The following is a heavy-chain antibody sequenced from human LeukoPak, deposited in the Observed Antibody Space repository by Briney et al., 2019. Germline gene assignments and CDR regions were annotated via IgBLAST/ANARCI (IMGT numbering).Heavy chain of an antibody. J-gene: IGHJ5*02. CDR3: ARAPLVATLAVNWFDP. CDR2: ISSSGSTI. D-gene: IGHD5-12*01. CDR1: GFTFSDYY. Sequence: GGSLRLSCAASGFTFSDYYMSWIRQAPGKGLEWVSYISSSGSTIYYADSVKGRFTISRDNAKNSLYLQMNSLRAEDTAVYYCARAPLVATLAVNWFDPWGQGTLVTVSS. V-gene: IGHV3-11*04.